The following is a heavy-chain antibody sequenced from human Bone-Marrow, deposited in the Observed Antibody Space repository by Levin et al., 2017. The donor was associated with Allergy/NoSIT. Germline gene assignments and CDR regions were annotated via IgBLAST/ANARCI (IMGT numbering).Heavy chain of an antibody. J-gene: IGHJ2*01. CDR3: ARTWAPDSTYNWYGDL. CDR1: GGSISSYY. V-gene: IGHV4-4*08. Sequence: SQTLSLTCTISGGSISSYYWSWIRQPPGKGLEWIGYIYKSGSTNYNPSLKSRVTISVDTSKNQFSRKLSSVTAAETAGYYSARTWAPDSTYNWYGDLWGRGTLVTVSS. CDR2: IYKSGST. D-gene: IGHD6-13*01.